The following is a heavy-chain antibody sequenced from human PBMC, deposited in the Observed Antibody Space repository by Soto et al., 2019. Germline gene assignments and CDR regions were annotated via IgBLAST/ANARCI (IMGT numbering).Heavy chain of an antibody. D-gene: IGHD6-19*01. Sequence: QVQLVQSGAEVKKPGASVKVSCKASGYTFSSYDINWVRQATGQGLEWTGWLNPNSGDTGYAQKFQGRVTLTRNTSIKTAYIELSSLTSDDTAVYYCATSGGGWYLYWGQGTLVTVSS. CDR3: ATSGGGWYLY. V-gene: IGHV1-8*01. CDR2: LNPNSGDT. J-gene: IGHJ4*02. CDR1: GYTFSSYD.